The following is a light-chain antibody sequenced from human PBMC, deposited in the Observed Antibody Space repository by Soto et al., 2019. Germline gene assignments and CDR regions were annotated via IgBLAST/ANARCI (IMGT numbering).Light chain of an antibody. CDR2: KAS. Sequence: DIQMTQSPSTLSASVGDRGNISCSASQSISSWLAWYQQRPGKAPKLLIYKASTLESGVPSNFSGSGSGTEFTLTISSLQPEELATYDCQQYNSYPWTFGQGTKGDIK. V-gene: IGKV1-5*03. CDR1: QSISSW. J-gene: IGKJ1*01. CDR3: QQYNSYPWT.